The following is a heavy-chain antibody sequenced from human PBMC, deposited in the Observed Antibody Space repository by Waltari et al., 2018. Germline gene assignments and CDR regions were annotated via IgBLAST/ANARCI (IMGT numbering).Heavy chain of an antibody. CDR1: GYSFTSYW. D-gene: IGHD1-26*01. V-gene: IGHV1-69*01. CDR3: ARSVNWELDAFDI. Sequence: VQLVQSGAEVKKPGESLKISCKGSGYSFTSYWIGWVRQMPGKGLEWMGGIIPIFGTANYAQKFQGRVTITADESTSTAYMELSSLRSEDTAVYYCARSVNWELDAFDIWGQGTMVTVSS. CDR2: IIPIFGTA. J-gene: IGHJ3*02.